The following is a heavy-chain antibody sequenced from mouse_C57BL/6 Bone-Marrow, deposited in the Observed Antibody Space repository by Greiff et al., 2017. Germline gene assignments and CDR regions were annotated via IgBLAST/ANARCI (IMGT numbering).Heavy chain of an antibody. D-gene: IGHD1-1*01. CDR3: TTHYGLYFDY. J-gene: IGHJ2*01. CDR1: GYTFTDYE. V-gene: IGHV1-15*01. CDR2: IDPETGGT. Sequence: ESGAELVRPGASVTLSCKASGYTFTDYEMHWVKQTPVHGLEWIGAIDPETGGTAYNQKFKGKAILTADKSSSTAYMELRSLTSEDSAVYYCTTHYGLYFDYWGQGTTLTVSS.